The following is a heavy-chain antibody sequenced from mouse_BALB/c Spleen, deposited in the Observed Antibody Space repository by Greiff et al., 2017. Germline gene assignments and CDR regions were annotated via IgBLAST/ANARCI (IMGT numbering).Heavy chain of an antibody. CDR2: IWGGGST. J-gene: IGHJ2*01. D-gene: IGHD3-1*01. CDR3: ARNSRSGYGFFDY. CDR1: GFSLSSYS. Sequence: VQRVESGPGLVAPSQSLSLTCTVSGFSLSSYSVHWVRQPPGQGLEWLGMIWGGGSTDYNSALKSRLSISKDNSKSQVFLKMNSLQTDDTAMYYCARNSRSGYGFFDYWGQGTTLTVSS. V-gene: IGHV2-6-4*01.